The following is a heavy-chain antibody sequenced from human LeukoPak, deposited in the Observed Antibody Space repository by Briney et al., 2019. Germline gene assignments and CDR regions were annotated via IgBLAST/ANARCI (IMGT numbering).Heavy chain of an antibody. J-gene: IGHJ5*02. D-gene: IGHD2-2*01. CDR3: AKDPGSVIVPAAP. CDR1: GFTFSSYG. CDR2: IRYDGSNK. Sequence: GGSLRLSCAASGFTFSSYGMHWVRQAPGKGLEWVAFIRYDGSNKYYADSVKGRFTISRDNSKNTLYLQVSSLRPEDTAVYYCAKDPGSVIVPAAPWGQGTLVTVSS. V-gene: IGHV3-30*02.